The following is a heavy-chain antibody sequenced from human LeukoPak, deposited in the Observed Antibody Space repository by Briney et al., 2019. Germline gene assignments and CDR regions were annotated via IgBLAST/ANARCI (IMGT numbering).Heavy chain of an antibody. D-gene: IGHD3-22*01. V-gene: IGHV3-48*01. CDR3: ARSPYFYDSSGLHFDY. CDR2: ISSTSSPI. CDR1: GFTFSSYS. J-gene: IGHJ4*02. Sequence: GGSLRLSCVASGFTFSSYSMNWVRQAPGKGLEWVSYISSTSSPIYYWDSVKGRFTISRDNAKNSLYLQMNSLRAEDTAVYYCARSPYFYDSSGLHFDYWGQGILATVSS.